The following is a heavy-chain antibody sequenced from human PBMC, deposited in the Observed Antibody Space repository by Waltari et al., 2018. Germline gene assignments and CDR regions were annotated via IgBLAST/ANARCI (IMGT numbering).Heavy chain of an antibody. CDR2: INPNSGGT. J-gene: IGHJ3*02. D-gene: IGHD6-19*01. V-gene: IGHV1-2*02. CDR1: AYPFTGYY. Sequence: QVQLVQSGAEVKKPGASVTVSCKASAYPFTGYYMPWVRPAPGQGLEWMGWINPNSGGTNYAQKFQGRVTMTRDTSISTAYMELSRLRSDDTAVYYCGTVTVYSSGWLDAFDIWGQGTMVTVSS. CDR3: GTVTVYSSGWLDAFDI.